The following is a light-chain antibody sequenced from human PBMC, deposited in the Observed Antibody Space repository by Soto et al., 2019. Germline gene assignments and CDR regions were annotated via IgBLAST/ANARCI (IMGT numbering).Light chain of an antibody. J-gene: IGKJ1*01. CDR2: DAS. V-gene: IGKV3-20*01. Sequence: EIVLTQSPGTLSLSPGERATLSCRSSQSVSSSYLAWYQQKPGQAPRLLIYDASSRATGIPDWFSGSGSGTDFTLTISRLEPEDFAVYYCQQYGSSPTFGQGTKVEIK. CDR3: QQYGSSPT. CDR1: QSVSSSY.